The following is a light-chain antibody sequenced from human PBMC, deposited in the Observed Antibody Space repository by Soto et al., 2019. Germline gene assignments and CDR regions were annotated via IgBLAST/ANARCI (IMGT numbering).Light chain of an antibody. CDR3: MQARWT. V-gene: IGKV2-28*01. CDR2: LGS. J-gene: IGKJ1*01. Sequence: DIVMTQSPLSLPVTPGEPASISCRSSQSLLHSNGYNYLDWYLQKPGQSPQLLIYLGSNRASGVPDRFSGSGSGTDFTLKISRVEAEDVGVDYCMQARWTFGQGTKVEIK. CDR1: QSLLHSNGYNY.